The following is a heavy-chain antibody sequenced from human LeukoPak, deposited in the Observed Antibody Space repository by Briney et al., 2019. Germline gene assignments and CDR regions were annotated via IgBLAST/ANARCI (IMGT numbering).Heavy chain of an antibody. V-gene: IGHV3-21*01. D-gene: IGHD6-19*01. CDR1: GFTFSSYS. CDR3: ASILIAVAGTGDLYGMDV. J-gene: IGHJ6*02. Sequence: PGGSLRLSCAASGFTFSSYSMNRVRQAPGKGLEWVSSISSSSSYIYYADSVKGRFTISRDNAKNSLYLQMNSLRAEDTAVYYCASILIAVAGTGDLYGMDVWGQGTTVTVSS. CDR2: ISSSSSYI.